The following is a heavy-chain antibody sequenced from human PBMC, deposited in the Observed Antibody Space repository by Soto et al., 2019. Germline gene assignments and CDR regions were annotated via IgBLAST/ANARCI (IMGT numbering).Heavy chain of an antibody. CDR1: GFTFSTYT. CDR2: ISYDGSKK. J-gene: IGHJ6*02. Sequence: PGGSLRLSCAASGFTFSTYTMHWVRQAPGKRLEWVAVISYDGSKKYYADSVKGRFTISRDNSKNTLYLQMNSLRAEDTAVYYGRYHYYYGMDVWGQGTTVTVSS. CDR3: RYHYYYGMDV. V-gene: IGHV3-30-3*01.